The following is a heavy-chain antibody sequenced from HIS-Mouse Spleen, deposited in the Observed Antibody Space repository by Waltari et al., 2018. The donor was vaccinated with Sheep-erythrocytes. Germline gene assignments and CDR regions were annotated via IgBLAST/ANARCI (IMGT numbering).Heavy chain of an antibody. CDR1: GFTFDDYA. V-gene: IGHV3-9*01. D-gene: IGHD6-13*01. CDR2: VRWNSCSI. CDR3: AKDIGYSSSWYYYYYGMDV. J-gene: IGHJ6*02. Sequence: EVQLVESGGGLVQPGRSQRLSCAASGFTFDDYAMHWVRQAPGKVRGGVSGVRWNSCSIVDADSVKGRVNISRDNAKNSLYLQMNSLRAEDTALYYCAKDIGYSSSWYYYYYGMDVWGQGTTVTVSS.